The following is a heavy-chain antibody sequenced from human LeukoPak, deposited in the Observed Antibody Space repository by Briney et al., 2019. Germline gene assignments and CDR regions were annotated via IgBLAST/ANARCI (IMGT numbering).Heavy chain of an antibody. D-gene: IGHD3-22*01. CDR3: ARDADSSGYYAPGDY. Sequence: GASVKVSCKASGYTFTSYAKNWVRQAPGQGLEWMGWINTNTGNPTYAQGFTGRFVFSLDTSVSTAYLQISSLKAEDTAVYYCARDADSSGYYAPGDYWGQGTLVTVSS. V-gene: IGHV7-4-1*02. CDR1: GYTFTSYA. CDR2: INTNTGNP. J-gene: IGHJ4*02.